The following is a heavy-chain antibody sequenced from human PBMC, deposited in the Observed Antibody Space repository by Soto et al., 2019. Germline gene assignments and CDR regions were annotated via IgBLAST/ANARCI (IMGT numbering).Heavy chain of an antibody. CDR2: IYYSGST. CDR3: ARDQAAAGWFDP. J-gene: IGHJ5*02. D-gene: IGHD6-13*01. V-gene: IGHV4-59*01. Sequence: SETLSLTCTVSGDSISSYYWRWIRQPPGKGLEWIGYIYYSGSTNYNPSLKSRVTISVDTSKNQFSLKLSSVTAADTAVYYCARDQAAAGWFDPWGHGTLLT. CDR1: GDSISSYY.